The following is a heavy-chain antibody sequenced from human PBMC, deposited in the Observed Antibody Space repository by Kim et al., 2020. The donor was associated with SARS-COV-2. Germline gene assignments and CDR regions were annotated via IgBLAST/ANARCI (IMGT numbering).Heavy chain of an antibody. Sequence: SVGGRVTTTQNNRKNSLYLQMTSLRAEDTAVYYCAREGGGGSHDAFDSWGQGTMVTVSS. V-gene: IGHV3-11*05. D-gene: IGHD2-15*01. J-gene: IGHJ3*02. CDR3: AREGGGGSHDAFDS.